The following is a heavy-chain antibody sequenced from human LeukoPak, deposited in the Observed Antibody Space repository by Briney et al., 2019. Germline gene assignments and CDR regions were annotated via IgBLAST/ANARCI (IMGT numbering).Heavy chain of an antibody. CDR3: ARDTAMVLTLYYGMDV. D-gene: IGHD5-18*01. V-gene: IGHV3-64*01. J-gene: IGHJ6*02. Sequence: HPGGSLRLSCAASGFTFSSYAMHWVRQAPGKGLEYVSAISSNGGSTYYANSVKGRFTISRDNSKNTLYLQMGSLRAEDMAVYYCARDTAMVLTLYYGMDVWGQGTTVTVSS. CDR1: GFTFSSYA. CDR2: ISSNGGST.